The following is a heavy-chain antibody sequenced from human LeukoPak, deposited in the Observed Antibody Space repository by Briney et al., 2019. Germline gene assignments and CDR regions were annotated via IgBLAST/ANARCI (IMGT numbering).Heavy chain of an antibody. D-gene: IGHD3-10*01. CDR1: GGSISRFY. CDR3: ARDFGGNSAWFDP. Sequence: SETLSLTCAVSGGSISRFYWSWIRQSAGKGREWIGRMHADGSTNYNPSLKSRVTMSIDTSKNHFSLNLSSMTAADTAIYYCARDFGGNSAWFDPWGQGTLVTVSS. CDR2: MHADGST. J-gene: IGHJ5*02. V-gene: IGHV4-4*07.